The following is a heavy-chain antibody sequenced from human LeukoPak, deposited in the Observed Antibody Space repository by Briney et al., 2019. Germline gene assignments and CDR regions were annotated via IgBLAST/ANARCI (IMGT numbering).Heavy chain of an antibody. CDR1: GGTFSSYA. Sequence: ASVKVSCKASGGTFSSYAISWVRQAPGQGLEWMGGIIPISGTANYAQKFQGRVTITADESTSTAYMELSSLRSEDTAVYYRASLYCSSTSCYRPHAFDIWGQGTMVTVSS. J-gene: IGHJ3*02. V-gene: IGHV1-69*13. CDR2: IIPISGTA. CDR3: ASLYCSSTSCYRPHAFDI. D-gene: IGHD2-2*01.